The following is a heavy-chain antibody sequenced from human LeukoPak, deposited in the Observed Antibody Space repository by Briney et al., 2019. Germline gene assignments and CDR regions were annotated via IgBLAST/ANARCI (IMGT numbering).Heavy chain of an antibody. CDR2: IRYDGSNK. D-gene: IGHD3-10*01. V-gene: IGHV3-33*01. CDR1: GFTFSSYG. Sequence: GGSLRLSCAASGFTFSSYGMHWVRQAPGKGLEWVAVIRYDGSNKYYGDSVKGRLTISRDNSKHTLYLNMNRLRDEDTAVYYCARDDYGSGSGRWVYWGQGTLVTVSS. CDR3: ARDDYGSGSGRWVY. J-gene: IGHJ4*02.